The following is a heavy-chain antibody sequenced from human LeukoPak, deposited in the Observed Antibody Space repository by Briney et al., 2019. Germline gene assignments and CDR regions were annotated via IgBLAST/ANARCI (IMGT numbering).Heavy chain of an antibody. CDR2: ISSSGSTI. D-gene: IGHD6-6*01. V-gene: IGHV3-48*03. CDR3: ARTSIAAYTV. J-gene: IGHJ6*02. Sequence: GGSLRLSCAAPGFTFSSYEMNWVRQAPGKGLEWVSYISSSGSTIYYADSVKGRFTISRDNAKNSLYLQMNSLRAEDTAVYYCARTSIAAYTVWGQGTTVTVSS. CDR1: GFTFSSYE.